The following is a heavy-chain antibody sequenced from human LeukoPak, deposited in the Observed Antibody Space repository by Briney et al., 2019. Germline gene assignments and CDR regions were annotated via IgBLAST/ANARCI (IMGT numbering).Heavy chain of an antibody. CDR1: GYTFTGYY. V-gene: IGHV1-2*02. D-gene: IGHD2-15*01. CDR2: INPNSGGT. J-gene: IGHJ6*02. CDR3: ARQDRYCSGGSCYSALTRYYYYGMDV. Sequence: ASVKVSCKASGYTFTGYYMNWVRQAPGQGLEWMGWINPNSGGTNYAQKFQGRVTMTRDTSISTAYMELSRLRSDDTAVYYCARQDRYCSGGSCYSALTRYYYYGMDVWGQGTTVTVSS.